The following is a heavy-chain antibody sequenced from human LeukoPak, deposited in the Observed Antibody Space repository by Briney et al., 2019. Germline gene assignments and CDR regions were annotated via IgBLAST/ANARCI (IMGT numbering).Heavy chain of an antibody. CDR1: GFIVSSNY. CDR2: IYSGGST. J-gene: IGHJ4*02. CDR3: ARARYSDY. D-gene: IGHD2-21*01. V-gene: IGHV3-53*01. Sequence: GGSLRLSCAPSGFIVSSNYMSWVRQAPGKGLEWVSIIYSGGSTYYADSVKGRFTISRDKSKNTVFLQMDSLRAEDTAVYYCARARYSDYWGQGTLVTVSS.